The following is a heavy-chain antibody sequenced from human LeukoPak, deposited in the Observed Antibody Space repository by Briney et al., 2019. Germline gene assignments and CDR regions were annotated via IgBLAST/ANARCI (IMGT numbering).Heavy chain of an antibody. CDR3: ARGALAQTYYDFWSGYLSGAFDI. Sequence: GGTLRLSCAASGFTFSSYGMSWVRQAPGKGLEWVSAISGSGGSTYYADSVKGRFTISRDNSKNTLYLQMNSLRAEDTAVYYCARGALAQTYYDFWSGYLSGAFDIWGQGTMVTVSS. D-gene: IGHD3-3*01. CDR1: GFTFSSYG. J-gene: IGHJ3*02. CDR2: ISGSGGST. V-gene: IGHV3-23*01.